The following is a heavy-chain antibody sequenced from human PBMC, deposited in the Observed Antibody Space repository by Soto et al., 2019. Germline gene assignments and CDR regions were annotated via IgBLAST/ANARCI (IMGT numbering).Heavy chain of an antibody. Sequence: GASVKVSCKASGGTFSSYAISWVRQAPGQGLEWMGGIIPIFGTANYAQKFQGRVTITADESTSTAYMELSSLRSEDTAVYYCARLAGGMLGRAAAGTDAFDIWGQGTMVTVSS. CDR1: GGTFSSYA. CDR2: IIPIFGTA. V-gene: IGHV1-69*13. CDR3: ARLAGGMLGRAAAGTDAFDI. J-gene: IGHJ3*02. D-gene: IGHD6-13*01.